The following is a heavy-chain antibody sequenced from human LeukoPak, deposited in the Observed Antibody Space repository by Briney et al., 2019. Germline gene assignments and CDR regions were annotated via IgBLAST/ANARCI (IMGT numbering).Heavy chain of an antibody. D-gene: IGHD3-3*01. CDR1: GFTFRSHS. CDR3: ARVEKGFWSGFKMDV. Sequence: GGSLRLSCAGSGFTFRSHSMAWVRQAPGKGLEWISYISESSSTIHYADSVKGRFTISRDNDKNSLYLEMNSLRAEDTAVYFCARVEKGFWSGFKMDVWGKGTAVTVSS. CDR2: ISESSSTI. V-gene: IGHV3-48*01. J-gene: IGHJ6*04.